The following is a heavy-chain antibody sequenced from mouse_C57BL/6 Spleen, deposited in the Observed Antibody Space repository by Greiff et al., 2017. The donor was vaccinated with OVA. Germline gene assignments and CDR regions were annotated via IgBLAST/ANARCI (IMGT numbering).Heavy chain of an antibody. V-gene: IGHV1-69*01. Sequence: QVQLQQPGAELVMPGASVKLSCKASGYTFTSYWMHWVKQRPGQGLEWIGEIDPSDSYTNYNQKFKGKSTLTVDKSSSTAYMQLSSLTSEDSAVYYCARSGGNYRYAMDYWGQGTSVTVSS. CDR3: ARSGGNYRYAMDY. J-gene: IGHJ4*01. D-gene: IGHD2-1*01. CDR2: IDPSDSYT. CDR1: GYTFTSYW.